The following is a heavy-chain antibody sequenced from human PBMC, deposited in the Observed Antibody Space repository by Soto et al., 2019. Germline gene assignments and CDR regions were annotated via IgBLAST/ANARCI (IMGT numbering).Heavy chain of an antibody. V-gene: IGHV4-39*01. J-gene: IGHJ4*02. D-gene: IGHD4-17*01. CDR2: IYYSGST. Sequence: EILSVTGTVSVGSVRSSSYYWGWIRQPPGKGLEWIGSIYYSGSTYYNPSLKSRVTISVDTSKNQFSLKLSSVTAADTAVYYSARSYGDHVDYWGQGTLLTV. CDR1: VGSVRSSSYY. CDR3: ARSYGDHVDY.